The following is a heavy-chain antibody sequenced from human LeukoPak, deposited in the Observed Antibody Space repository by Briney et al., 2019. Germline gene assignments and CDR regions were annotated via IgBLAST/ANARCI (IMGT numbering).Heavy chain of an antibody. D-gene: IGHD3-10*01. CDR2: INHSGST. V-gene: IGHV4-34*01. CDR3: ARGGAMVRGVIITGNLDY. CDR1: GGSFSGYY. Sequence: PSETLSLTCAVYGGSFSGYYWSWIRQPPGKGLEWIGEINHSGSTNYNPSLKSRVTISVDTSKNQFSLKLSSVTAADTAVYYCARGGAMVRGVIITGNLDYWGQGTLVTVSS. J-gene: IGHJ4*02.